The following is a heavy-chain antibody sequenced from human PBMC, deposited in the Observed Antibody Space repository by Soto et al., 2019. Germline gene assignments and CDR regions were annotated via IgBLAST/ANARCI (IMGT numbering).Heavy chain of an antibody. CDR3: ARGVDAGVDV. D-gene: IGHD1-1*01. Sequence: ASVKVSCKASGYTFTSYYMHWVRQAPGQGLEWMGIINPSGGSTRYAQKFQGRVTMTRDTSMTTAYMELSNLRSEDTAMYYCARGVDAGVDVWGQGTMVTVSS. V-gene: IGHV1-46*01. CDR2: INPSGGST. J-gene: IGHJ6*02. CDR1: GYTFTSYY.